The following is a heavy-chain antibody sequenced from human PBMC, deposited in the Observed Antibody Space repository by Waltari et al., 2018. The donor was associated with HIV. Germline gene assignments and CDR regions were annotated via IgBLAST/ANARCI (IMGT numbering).Heavy chain of an antibody. Sequence: EVQVLESGGGLAQPGGSLRISCAGSGLVFSSSAMTWFRQAPGKGLEWVSAIRGNGGSTHYADSVKGRFTISRDNSKNTLYLQMNSLRAEDTAVYYCAKDLLSSSYRNGEYWGQGTLVTVSS. CDR1: GLVFSSSA. CDR2: IRGNGGST. CDR3: AKDLLSSSYRNGEY. D-gene: IGHD3-16*02. J-gene: IGHJ4*02. V-gene: IGHV3-23*01.